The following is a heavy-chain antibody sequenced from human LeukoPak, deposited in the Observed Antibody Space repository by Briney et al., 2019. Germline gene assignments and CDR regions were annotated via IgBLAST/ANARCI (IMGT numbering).Heavy chain of an antibody. J-gene: IGHJ4*02. CDR3: ARGLRDGYIEYYFDY. D-gene: IGHD5-24*01. CDR1: GGSFSGYY. Sequence: SEALSLTCAVYGGSFSGYYWSWIRQPPGKGLEWIGEINRSGSTNYNPSLKGRVTISVDTSKNQFSLKLSSVTAADTAVYYCARGLRDGYIEYYFDYWGQGTLVTVSS. CDR2: INRSGST. V-gene: IGHV4-34*01.